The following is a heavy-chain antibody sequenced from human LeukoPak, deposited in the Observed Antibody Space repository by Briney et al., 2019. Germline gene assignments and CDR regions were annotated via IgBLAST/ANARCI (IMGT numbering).Heavy chain of an antibody. D-gene: IGHD1-26*01. V-gene: IGHV3-20*04. J-gene: IGHJ4*02. CDR1: GFTFDDYG. CDR2: VNWNGGST. CDR3: ARAISGTYQAPFDY. Sequence: PGGSLRLSCAASGFTFDDYGMSWVRQAPGKGLKWVSGVNWNGGSTGYADSVKGRFTISRDNAKNSLYLQMNSLRAEDTALYYCARAISGTYQAPFDYWGQGTLVTVSS.